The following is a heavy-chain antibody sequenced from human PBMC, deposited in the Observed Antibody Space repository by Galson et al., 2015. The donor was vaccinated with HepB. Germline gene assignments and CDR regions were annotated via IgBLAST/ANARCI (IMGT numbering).Heavy chain of an antibody. CDR3: ARMSGWFGSGVYYYYGMDV. CDR2: IIPIFGTA. J-gene: IGHJ6*02. CDR1: GGTFSSYA. V-gene: IGHV1-69*06. Sequence: SVKVSCKASGGTFSSYAISWVRQAPGQGLEWMGGIIPIFGTANYAQKFQGRVTITADKSTSTAYMELSSLRSGDTAVYYCARMSGWFGSGVYYYYGMDVWGQGTTVTVSS. D-gene: IGHD3-10*01.